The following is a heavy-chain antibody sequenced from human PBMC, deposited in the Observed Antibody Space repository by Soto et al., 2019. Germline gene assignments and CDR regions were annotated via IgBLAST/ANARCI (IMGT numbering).Heavy chain of an antibody. J-gene: IGHJ4*02. D-gene: IGHD3-10*01. CDR3: ARDVRITMVRGGVGPGLHYGDY. CDR1: GYTFTSYG. V-gene: IGHV1-18*01. Sequence: ASVKVSCKASGYTFTSYGIRCVRQAPGHGLEWMGWISAYNGNTNYAQKLQGRVTMTTDTYTSTAYMELRSLRSDDTAVYYCARDVRITMVRGGVGPGLHYGDYWGQGTRVTGSS. CDR2: ISAYNGNT.